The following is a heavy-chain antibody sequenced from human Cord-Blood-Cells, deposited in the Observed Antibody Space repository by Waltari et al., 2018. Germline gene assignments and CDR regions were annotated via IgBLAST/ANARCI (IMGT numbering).Heavy chain of an antibody. CDR3: ARGNYVGDYYYYYGMDV. Sequence: QVQLQESGPGLVKPSETLSLTCTVAGGSISSYYWSWIRQPPGKGLEWIGYIYYSGSTISNPSLKGRVTITVDTSKNQFSLKLSSVNPADTAVYCCARGNYVGDYYYYYGMDVWGQGTTVTVSS. D-gene: IGHD4-17*01. V-gene: IGHV4-59*01. CDR1: GGSISSYY. J-gene: IGHJ6*02. CDR2: IYYSGST.